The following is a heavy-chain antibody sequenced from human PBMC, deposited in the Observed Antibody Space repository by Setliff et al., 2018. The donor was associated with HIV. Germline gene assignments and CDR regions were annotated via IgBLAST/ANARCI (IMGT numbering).Heavy chain of an antibody. V-gene: IGHV4-39*07. CDR3: ATCRHRPSNWFDP. Sequence: SETLSLTCTVSGGSVSSPGYYWGWIRQPPGKGLEWIGSVYNSGITFKNPSLKSRVTISVDRSGNQFSLRLTSVTAADTAVYYCATCRHRPSNWFDPWGQGTVGTVS. CDR2: VYNSGIT. CDR1: GGSVSSPGYY. J-gene: IGHJ5*02.